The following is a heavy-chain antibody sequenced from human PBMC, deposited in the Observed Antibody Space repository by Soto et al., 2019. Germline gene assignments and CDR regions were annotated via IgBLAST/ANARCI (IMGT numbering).Heavy chain of an antibody. Sequence: EVQLVESGGGLVKPGGSLRLSCAASGFTFSNAWMSWVRQAPGTGLEWVGRIKSKTDGGTTDYAAPVNGRFTISRDDSKNTLYLQMNSLKTEDTGVYYCTTDDAYCSSTSCRVKMYRYYYYYMDVWGKGTTVTV. J-gene: IGHJ6*03. CDR1: GFTFSNAW. CDR3: TTDDAYCSSTSCRVKMYRYYYYYMDV. CDR2: IKSKTDGGTT. V-gene: IGHV3-15*01. D-gene: IGHD2-2*01.